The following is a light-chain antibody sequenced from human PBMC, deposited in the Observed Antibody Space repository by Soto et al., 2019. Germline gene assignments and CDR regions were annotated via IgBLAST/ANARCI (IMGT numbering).Light chain of an antibody. CDR3: GTWDSSLSAVV. CDR1: SSNIGAGYD. Sequence: QSVLTQPPSVSGAPGQRVTISCTGSSSNIGAGYDVHWYQQLPGTAPKLLIYDSDKRPSGIPDRFSGSKSGTSATLGITGLQTGDEADYYCGTWDSSLSAVVFGGGTKLTVL. CDR2: DSD. J-gene: IGLJ2*01. V-gene: IGLV1-51*01.